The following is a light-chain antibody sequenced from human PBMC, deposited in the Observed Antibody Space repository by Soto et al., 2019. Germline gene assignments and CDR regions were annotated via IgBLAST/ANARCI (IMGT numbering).Light chain of an antibody. Sequence: DIQMTQSPSSLSASVGDRVTITCRASQSISNSLNWYQQKPGKPPKLLIYAASSLQSGVSSRFSGSDSGTDFTLTISSLQPEDFATYYCHQSYTTLWTFGQGTKVEIK. CDR3: HQSYTTLWT. J-gene: IGKJ1*01. CDR1: QSISNS. CDR2: AAS. V-gene: IGKV1-39*01.